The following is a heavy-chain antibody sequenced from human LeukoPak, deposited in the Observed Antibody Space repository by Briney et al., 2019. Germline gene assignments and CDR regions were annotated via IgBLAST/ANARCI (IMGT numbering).Heavy chain of an antibody. CDR3: ARDYPSSAAAGSSFDY. J-gene: IGHJ4*02. CDR2: ISSSSSYI. Sequence: GGSLRLSCAASGXTFSSYSMNWVRQAPGKGLEWVSSISSSSSYIYYADSVKGRFTISRDDAKNSLYLQMNSLRAEDTAVYYCARDYPSSAAAGSSFDYWGQGTLVTVSS. D-gene: IGHD6-13*01. CDR1: GXTFSSYS. V-gene: IGHV3-21*01.